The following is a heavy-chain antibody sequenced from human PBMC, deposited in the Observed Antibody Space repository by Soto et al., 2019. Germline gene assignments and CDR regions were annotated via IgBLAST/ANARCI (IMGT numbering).Heavy chain of an antibody. J-gene: IGHJ6*02. CDR1: GGSISSDGNY. D-gene: IGHD3-10*01. Sequence: QVQLQESGPGLVKSSQTLSLTCTVSGGSISSDGNYWSWIRQHPGKALGWIGYIYYSGSTYYNPSLKSRATISVDTSKNPSSLKLNSQPAADTAVYYCARARMIRRIIYYYGMDVWGQGTTVTVSS. CDR3: ARARMIRRIIYYYGMDV. V-gene: IGHV4-31*03. CDR2: IYYSGST.